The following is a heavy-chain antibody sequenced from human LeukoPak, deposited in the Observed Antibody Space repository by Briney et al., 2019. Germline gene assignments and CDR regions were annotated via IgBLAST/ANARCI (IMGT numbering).Heavy chain of an antibody. CDR3: TRGVGDTYGWSD. CDR2: IRRRPAGGTT. V-gene: IGHV3-49*03. Sequence: RSGVTLRFYCVTSGFTCTDNASSRLRQAPGKGLEWGGFIRRRPAGGTTDYAASVKGRFTISRDTSKTIVYLQMNSLDGEDTAMYYCTRGVGDTYGWSDWGQGTLVTVSS. J-gene: IGHJ4*02. CDR1: GFTCTDNA. D-gene: IGHD3-10*01.